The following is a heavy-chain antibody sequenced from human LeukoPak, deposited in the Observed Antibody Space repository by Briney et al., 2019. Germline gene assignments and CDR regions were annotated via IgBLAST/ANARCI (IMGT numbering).Heavy chain of an antibody. CDR3: ARLKGSGWAYYFDY. Sequence: PSETLSLTCTVSGGSISSYYWSWIRQPPGKGLEWIGYIYYSGSTNYNPPLKSRVTISVDTSKNQFSLKLSSVTAADTAVYYCARLKGSGWAYYFDYWGQGTLVTVSS. D-gene: IGHD6-19*01. J-gene: IGHJ4*02. V-gene: IGHV4-59*08. CDR1: GGSISSYY. CDR2: IYYSGST.